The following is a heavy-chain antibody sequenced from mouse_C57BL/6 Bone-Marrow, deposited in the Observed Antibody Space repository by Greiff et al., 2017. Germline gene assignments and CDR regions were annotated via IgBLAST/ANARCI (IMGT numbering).Heavy chain of an antibody. J-gene: IGHJ3*01. CDR2: ITPNYGTT. D-gene: IGHD3-2*02. CDR1: GYSFTDYN. V-gene: IGHV1-39*01. Sequence: EVKLMASGPELVKPGASVKISCKASGYSFTDYNMNWVKQSNGKSLEWIGVITPNYGTTSYNQKFKGKATLTVDQSSSTAYMQLNSLTSEDSAVYSCAREDSSGVFAYWGQGTLVTVSA. CDR3: AREDSSGVFAY.